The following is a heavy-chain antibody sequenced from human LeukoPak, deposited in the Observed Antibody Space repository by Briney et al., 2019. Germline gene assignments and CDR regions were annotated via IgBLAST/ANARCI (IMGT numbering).Heavy chain of an antibody. CDR3: ARDGPLYCSSTSCYAPILD. CDR1: GGSISSYY. D-gene: IGHD2-2*01. CDR2: IYTSGST. Sequence: PSETLSLTCTVSGGSISSYYWSWIRQPAGKGLEWIGRIYTSGSTNYNPSLKSRVTMSVDTSKNQFSLKLSSVTAADTAVYYCARDGPLYCSSTSCYAPILDWGQGTLVTASS. V-gene: IGHV4-4*07. J-gene: IGHJ4*02.